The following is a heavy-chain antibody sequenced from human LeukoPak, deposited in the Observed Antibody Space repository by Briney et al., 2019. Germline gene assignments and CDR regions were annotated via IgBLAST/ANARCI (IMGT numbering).Heavy chain of an antibody. CDR1: GGSISSGSYY. V-gene: IGHV4-61*02. CDR2: IYTSGST. Sequence: PSETLSLTCTVSGGSISSGSYYWSWIRQPPGKGLECIGRIYTSGSTNYNPSLKSRVTISVDTSKNQFSLKLSSVTAADTAVYYCAREVLCSGGSCYDLDYWGQGTLVTVSS. D-gene: IGHD2-15*01. J-gene: IGHJ4*02. CDR3: AREVLCSGGSCYDLDY.